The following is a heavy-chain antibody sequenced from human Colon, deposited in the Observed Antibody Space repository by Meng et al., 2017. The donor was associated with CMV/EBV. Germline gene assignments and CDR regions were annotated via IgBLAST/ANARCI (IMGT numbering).Heavy chain of an antibody. CDR3: ATSLLVLPASVRPNHFYS. CDR2: IYPADSDT. D-gene: IGHD6-6*01. J-gene: IGHJ4*02. Sequence: GESLKISCKTSGYIFTSYWVGWVRQMPGKGLEWMGIIYPADSDTRYSPSFQGQVTFSVDKSIDTAYLEWSSLKASDTAMYYCATSLLVLPASVRPNHFYSWGQGTLVTVSS. V-gene: IGHV5-51*01. CDR1: GYIFTSYW.